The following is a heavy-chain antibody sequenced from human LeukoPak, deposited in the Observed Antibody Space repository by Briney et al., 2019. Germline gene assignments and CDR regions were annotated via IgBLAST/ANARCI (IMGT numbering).Heavy chain of an antibody. V-gene: IGHV1-46*01. CDR3: ARVQAARPSLWIEPLFDY. J-gene: IGHJ4*02. CDR2: INPSGGST. D-gene: IGHD6-6*01. CDR1: GYTFTSYY. Sequence: GASVKVSCKASGYTFTSYYMHWVRQAPGQGLEWMGIINPSGGSTSYAQKFQGRVTMTRDTSTSTVYMELSSLRSEDTAVYYCARVQAARPSLWIEPLFDYWGQGTLVTVSS.